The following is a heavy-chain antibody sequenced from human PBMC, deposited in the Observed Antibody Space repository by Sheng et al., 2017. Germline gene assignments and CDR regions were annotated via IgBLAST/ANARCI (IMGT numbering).Heavy chain of an antibody. CDR2: ISGSGGST. D-gene: IGHD2-8*01. CDR3: ATPYCTNGVCYKTYYYGMDV. J-gene: IGHJ6*02. V-gene: IGHV3-23*01. CDR1: GFTFSSYA. Sequence: EVQLLESGGGLVQPGGSLRLSCAASGFTFSSYAMSWVRQAPGKGLEWVSAISGSGGSTYYADSVKGRFTISRDNSKNTLYLQMNSLRAEDTAVYYCATPYCTNGVCYKTYYYGMDVWGQGTTVT.